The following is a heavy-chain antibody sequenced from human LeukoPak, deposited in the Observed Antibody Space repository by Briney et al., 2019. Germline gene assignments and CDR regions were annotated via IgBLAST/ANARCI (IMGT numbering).Heavy chain of an antibody. V-gene: IGHV1-18*01. CDR3: ARDVNYAFDY. Sequence: ASVKVSCKPSGYSFTRNGISWVRQAPGQGLEWMGWISTSSGNTKYAQKFQDRVTLATDTSTSTAYMELRSLRSDDTAVYYCARDVNYAFDYWGHGTLVTVSS. CDR2: ISTSSGNT. CDR1: GYSFTRNG. D-gene: IGHD2-2*01. J-gene: IGHJ5*01.